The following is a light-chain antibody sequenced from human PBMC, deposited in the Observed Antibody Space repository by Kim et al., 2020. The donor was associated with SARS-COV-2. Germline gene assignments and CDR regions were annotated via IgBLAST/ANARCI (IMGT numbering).Light chain of an antibody. V-gene: IGKV1-5*01. J-gene: IGKJ1*01. CDR2: DAS. CDR1: QTIGNS. Sequence: IQMTQSPSTLSASVGDRVTITCRASQTIGNSLAWYQQKPGKSPKLLIYDASSPESGVPSRFSGSGSGTEFTLTISSLQSADVASYYCQQYYSYWTFGQGTKVDIK. CDR3: QQYYSYWT.